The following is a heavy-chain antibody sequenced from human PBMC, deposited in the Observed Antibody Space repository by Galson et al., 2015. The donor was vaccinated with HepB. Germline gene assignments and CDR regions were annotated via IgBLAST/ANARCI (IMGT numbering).Heavy chain of an antibody. D-gene: IGHD5/OR15-5a*01. CDR3: ARDNVALRGSDY. V-gene: IGHV3-66*01. Sequence: SLRLSCAASGFTVSNSYVSWVRQAPGKGLEWVSIIYSGGSTYYADSVKGRFTMSRDNSKNTLYLQIDSLRAEDTAVYYCARDNVALRGSDYWGQGSLVTVSS. CDR1: GFTVSNSY. J-gene: IGHJ4*02. CDR2: IYSGGST.